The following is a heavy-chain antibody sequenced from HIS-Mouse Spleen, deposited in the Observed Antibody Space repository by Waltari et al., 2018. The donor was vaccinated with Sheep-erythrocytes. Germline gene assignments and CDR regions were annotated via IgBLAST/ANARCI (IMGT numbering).Heavy chain of an antibody. CDR3: AKVRTVNYWYFDL. D-gene: IGHD1-1*01. V-gene: IGHV3-30*18. CDR1: GFTFSSYG. CDR2: ISYDGSNK. Sequence: QVQLVESGGGVVQPGRSLRLSCAASGFTFSSYGMHWVRQAPGKGLEWVAVISYDGSNKYYADSGKGRFTSARDNSKNTLYLQMNSLRAEDTAVYYCAKVRTVNYWYFDLWGRGTLVTVSS. J-gene: IGHJ2*01.